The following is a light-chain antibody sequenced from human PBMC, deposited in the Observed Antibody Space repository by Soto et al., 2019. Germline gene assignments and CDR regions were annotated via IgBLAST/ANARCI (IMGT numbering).Light chain of an antibody. Sequence: QSVLTQPASVSGSPGQSITISCTGTGSDIGGYNRVSWYQHHPGKAPKLLIFEVIDRPSGVSDRFSGSKSGNTASLTISSLQFEDEADYYCCSYTPTYTLVFGGGTKLTVL. V-gene: IGLV2-14*01. CDR2: EVI. CDR1: GSDIGGYNR. CDR3: CSYTPTYTLV. J-gene: IGLJ3*02.